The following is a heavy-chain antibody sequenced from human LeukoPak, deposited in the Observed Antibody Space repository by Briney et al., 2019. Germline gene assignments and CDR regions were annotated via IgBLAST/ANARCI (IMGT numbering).Heavy chain of an antibody. J-gene: IGHJ4*02. CDR1: GGSFSDYY. Sequence: NPSETLSLTCGVYGGSFSDYYWSWIRHPPGKGLEWIGEINHSGSTNYTPSLKSRVTISLDTSKNQFSLTVNSLTDADTPGYFCSRGMGYGSRWYRMDYFDYWGQGTLVTVSS. V-gene: IGHV4-34*01. CDR2: INHSGST. D-gene: IGHD6-13*01. CDR3: SRGMGYGSRWYRMDYFDY.